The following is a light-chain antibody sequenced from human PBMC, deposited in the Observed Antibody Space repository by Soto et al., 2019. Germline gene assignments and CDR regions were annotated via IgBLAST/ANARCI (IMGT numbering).Light chain of an antibody. Sequence: EIMLTQSPATLSLSPGERATLSCRASQSLSSTYLAGYQQKPGQAPRLLIYGSFSRATGIPDRFSGSGSGTDFTLTISRLEPEDSAVYYCQQYGTLITFGQGTRLEIK. J-gene: IGKJ5*01. CDR1: QSLSSTY. V-gene: IGKV3-20*01. CDR3: QQYGTLIT. CDR2: GSF.